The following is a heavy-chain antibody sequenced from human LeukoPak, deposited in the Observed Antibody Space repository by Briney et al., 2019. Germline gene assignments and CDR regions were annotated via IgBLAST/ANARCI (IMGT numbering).Heavy chain of an antibody. D-gene: IGHD5-18*01. CDR2: VYHSGTT. Sequence: SETLSLTCTVSGYSISSGYYWGWIRQPPGRGLEWIGSVYHSGTTHYNPSLKGRVIISVDTSKNQFSLKLSSVTAADTAVYYCARVAYTYDGRCDYWGQGTLVTVSS. CDR3: ARVAYTYDGRCDY. CDR1: GYSISSGYY. V-gene: IGHV4-38-2*02. J-gene: IGHJ4*02.